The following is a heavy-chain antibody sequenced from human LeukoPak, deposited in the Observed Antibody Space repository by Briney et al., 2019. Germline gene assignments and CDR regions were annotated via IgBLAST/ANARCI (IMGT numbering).Heavy chain of an antibody. CDR1: GFTFSSYS. J-gene: IGHJ4*02. V-gene: IGHV3-48*01. CDR2: ISTSSGTI. CDR3: ARDSSGWYHFDY. Sequence: PGGSLRLSCAASGFTFSSYSMNWVRLAPGKGLEWVSYISTSSGTIYYADSVKGRFTISRDNAKNSLYLQMDSLRAEDTAVYYCARDSSGWYHFDYWGQGALVTVSS. D-gene: IGHD6-19*01.